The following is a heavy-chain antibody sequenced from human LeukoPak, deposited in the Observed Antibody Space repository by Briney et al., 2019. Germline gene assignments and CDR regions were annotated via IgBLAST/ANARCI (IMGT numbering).Heavy chain of an antibody. CDR2: IGGSRGTT. V-gene: IGHV3-23*01. J-gene: IGHJ3*02. D-gene: IGHD3-10*01. CDR3: AKGPYGPGAFDI. CDR1: GFTFSSYA. Sequence: GGSLRLSCAASGFTFSSYAMSWVRQAPGKGLEWVSDIGGSRGTTNYADSVKGRFTISRDNSKNTLYLQMNSLRAEDTAVYYCAKGPYGPGAFDIWGQGTMVTVSS.